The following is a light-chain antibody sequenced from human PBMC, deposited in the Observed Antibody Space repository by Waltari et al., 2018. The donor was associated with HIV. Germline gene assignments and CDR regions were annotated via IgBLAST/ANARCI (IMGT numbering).Light chain of an antibody. Sequence: DIVMTQSPDSLAVSLGERATINCKSSQSVLYSSDKKNYLAWYQQKSGQPPKVLIYWASTRESGVPDRLSGSGSETDFTLTISSLQAEDVAVYYCQQYYSTPWTFGQGTKVEIK. V-gene: IGKV4-1*01. CDR2: WAS. CDR3: QQYYSTPWT. CDR1: QSVLYSSDKKNY. J-gene: IGKJ1*01.